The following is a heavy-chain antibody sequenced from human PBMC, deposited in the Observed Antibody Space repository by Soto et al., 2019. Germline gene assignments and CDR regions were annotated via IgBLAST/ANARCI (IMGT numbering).Heavy chain of an antibody. Sequence: GGSLRLSCAASGFTFSSYAMTWVRQAPGKGLEWVSIISGSGGSTYYADSVKGRFTISRDDSKNTLFLQMNSLRAEDTAVYYCAFTPSASYPTPAGAYGMDVWGQGTTVTVSS. V-gene: IGHV3-23*01. CDR2: ISGSGGST. CDR1: GFTFSSYA. D-gene: IGHD1-26*01. CDR3: AFTPSASYPTPAGAYGMDV. J-gene: IGHJ6*02.